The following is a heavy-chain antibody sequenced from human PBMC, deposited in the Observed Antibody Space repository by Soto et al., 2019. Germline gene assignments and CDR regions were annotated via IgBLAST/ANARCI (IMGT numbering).Heavy chain of an antibody. J-gene: IGHJ4*02. CDR3: TTDPKINGGSYYGRY. V-gene: IGHV3-15*01. D-gene: IGHD1-26*01. Sequence: GGSLRLSCAASGFTFSSYAMHWVRQAPGKGLEWVGRIKSKTDGGTTDYAAPVKGRFTISRDDSKNTLYLQMNSLKTEDTAVYYCTTDPKINGGSYYGRYWGQGTLVTVSS. CDR1: GFTFSSYA. CDR2: IKSKTDGGTT.